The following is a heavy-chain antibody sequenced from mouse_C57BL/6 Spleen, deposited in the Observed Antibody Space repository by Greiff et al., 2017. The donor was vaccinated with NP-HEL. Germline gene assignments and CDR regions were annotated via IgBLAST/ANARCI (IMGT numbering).Heavy chain of an antibody. J-gene: IGHJ2*01. CDR1: GYTFTSYW. Sequence: VQLQQPGAELVRPGSSVKLSCKASGYTFTSYWMHWVKQRPIQGLEWIGNIDPSDSETHYNQKFKDKATLTVDKSSSTAYMQLSSLTSEDSAVYYCARLHYGSSFFDYWGQGTTLTVSS. V-gene: IGHV1-52*01. CDR2: IDPSDSET. CDR3: ARLHYGSSFFDY. D-gene: IGHD1-1*01.